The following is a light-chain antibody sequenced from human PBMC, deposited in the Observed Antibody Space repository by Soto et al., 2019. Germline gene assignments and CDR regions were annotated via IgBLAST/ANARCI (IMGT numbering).Light chain of an antibody. CDR1: SSDVGSYNL. CDR2: EVT. V-gene: IGLV2-23*02. J-gene: IGLJ1*01. CDR3: CSYAGGTYV. Sequence: QSLLTQPASLSGSPGQSITSSCTGTSSDVGSYNLVSWYQQHPGKAPKLMIYEVTQRPSGVSDRFSGSKSGNTASLTISGLQAEDEADYYCCSYAGGTYVFGTGTKVTVL.